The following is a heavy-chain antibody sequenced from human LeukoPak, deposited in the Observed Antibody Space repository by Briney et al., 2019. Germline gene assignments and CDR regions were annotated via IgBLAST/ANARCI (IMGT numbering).Heavy chain of an antibody. Sequence: GASVKVSFKASGYTFTGYYMHWVRQPPGQGLGWMGWINPNSGGTNYAQKFQGKVTMTRATSNSTAYMELSKVRSDDTAVYYCARGLIPWELRANWFDPWGQGTLVTVSS. D-gene: IGHD1-26*01. CDR3: ARGLIPWELRANWFDP. CDR2: INPNSGGT. V-gene: IGHV1-2*02. J-gene: IGHJ5*02. CDR1: GYTFTGYY.